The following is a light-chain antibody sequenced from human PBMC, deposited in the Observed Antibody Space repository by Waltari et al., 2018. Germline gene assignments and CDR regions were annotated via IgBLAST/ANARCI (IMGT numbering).Light chain of an antibody. CDR3: QQYYSSPPYT. V-gene: IGKV1-6*01. CDR1: QGIRND. J-gene: IGKJ2*01. Sequence: AIQMTQSPSSLSASVGDRITITCRASQGIRNDLGWYQQKPGKAPNLLIYAASSLQSGVPSRFSGSGSGTDFTLTISSLQPEDFATYYCQQYYSSPPYTFGQGTKLEIK. CDR2: AAS.